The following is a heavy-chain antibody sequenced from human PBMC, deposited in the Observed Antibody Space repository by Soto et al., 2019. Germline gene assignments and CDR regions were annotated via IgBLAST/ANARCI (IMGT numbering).Heavy chain of an antibody. D-gene: IGHD6-13*01. CDR3: ARSPRSSPYFDF. CDR1: GYTFSKFW. J-gene: IGHJ4*02. V-gene: IGHV5-51*01. CDR2: IYPGDHET. Sequence: GESLKLSCQCSGYTFSKFWIGWVRQLPGQGLEWMGIIYPGDHETRYSPSFLGKVTISAETSINTAYLQWSSLEASDSAFYFCARSPRSSPYFDFWGQGALVTVSS.